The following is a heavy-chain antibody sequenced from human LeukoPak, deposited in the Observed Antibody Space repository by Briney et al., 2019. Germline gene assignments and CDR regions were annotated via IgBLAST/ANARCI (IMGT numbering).Heavy chain of an antibody. CDR2: ISGRTSTI. CDR3: AKLAGYYYDSSGSHFDY. Sequence: GGSLRLSCVVSGFTFSPYSMNWVRQAPGKGLEWVAYISGRTSTIYYADSVYGRFTISRDNAKNSLYLQMNSLRAEDTAVYYCAKLAGYYYDSSGSHFDYWGQGTLVTVSS. CDR1: GFTFSPYS. J-gene: IGHJ4*02. D-gene: IGHD3-22*01. V-gene: IGHV3-48*01.